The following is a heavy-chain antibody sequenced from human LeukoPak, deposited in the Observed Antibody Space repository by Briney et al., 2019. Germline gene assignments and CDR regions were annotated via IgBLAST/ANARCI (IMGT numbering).Heavy chain of an antibody. Sequence: GGSLRLSCAASGFTFSSNYMSWVRQAPGKGLEWVSVIYSGGSTYYSDSVTGRFTISRDNSKNTLYLQMNSLRAEDTAVYYCARARGSSSSIFYYYYYMDVWGKGTTVTVPS. CDR3: ARARGSSSSIFYYYYYMDV. CDR1: GFTFSSNY. J-gene: IGHJ6*03. V-gene: IGHV3-66*02. CDR2: IYSGGST. D-gene: IGHD6-6*01.